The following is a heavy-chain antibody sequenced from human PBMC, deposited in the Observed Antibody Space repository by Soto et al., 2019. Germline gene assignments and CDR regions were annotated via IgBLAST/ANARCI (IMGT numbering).Heavy chain of an antibody. CDR3: AKAVFGVVIAAIFDY. J-gene: IGHJ4*02. D-gene: IGHD3-3*01. CDR1: GFTFSSYA. V-gene: IGHV3-23*01. CDR2: ISGSGGST. Sequence: GGSLRLSCAASGFTFSSYAMSWVRQAPGKGLEWVSAISGSGGSTYYADSVKGRFTISRDNSKNTLYLQMNSLRAEDTAVYYCAKAVFGVVIAAIFDYWGQGTLVTVSS.